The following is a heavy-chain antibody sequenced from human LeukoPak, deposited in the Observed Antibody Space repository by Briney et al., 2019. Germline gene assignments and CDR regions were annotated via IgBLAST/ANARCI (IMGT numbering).Heavy chain of an antibody. J-gene: IGHJ3*02. CDR1: GFLSSSFA. Sequence: PGGSLRLSCAASGFLSSSFAMSWVRQAPGKGLEWVSAVVGDSITFYRDTVKGRFTISRDNSKNTVYLQMNSLRAEDTAIYYCAKVKGADIVVVVAASEPPDAFDIWGQGTMVTVSS. V-gene: IGHV3-23*01. CDR3: AKVKGADIVVVVAASEPPDAFDI. D-gene: IGHD2-15*01. CDR2: VVGDSIT.